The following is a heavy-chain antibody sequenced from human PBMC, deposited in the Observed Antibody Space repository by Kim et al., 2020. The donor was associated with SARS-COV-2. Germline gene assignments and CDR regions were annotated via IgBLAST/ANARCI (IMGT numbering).Heavy chain of an antibody. J-gene: IGHJ4*02. V-gene: IGHV3-72*01. CDR2: TRDRAKGYTT. D-gene: IGHD3-10*01. CDR3: VRGGSSSGSTLDY. Sequence: GGSLRLSCAASGFSFSDYYMDWVRKAPGKGLEWVGRTRDRAKGYTTEYAASVKDRFTISRIDSSDSLYLHMDSLKIEDTAVYYCVRGGSSSGSTLDYWGQGTLVTVSS. CDR1: GFSFSDYY.